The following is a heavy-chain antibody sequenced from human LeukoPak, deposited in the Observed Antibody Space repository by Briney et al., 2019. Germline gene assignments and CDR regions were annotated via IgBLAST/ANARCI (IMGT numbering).Heavy chain of an antibody. CDR1: GFTFSSHS. D-gene: IGHD4-17*01. Sequence: PGGSLRLSCAASGFTFSSHSMNWVRQAPGKGLEWVSSISSSSSYIYYADSLKGRFTISRDNAKNSLYLQMNSLRAEDTAVYYCARGYGDYENGDDAFDIWGQGTMVTVSS. V-gene: IGHV3-21*04. CDR2: ISSSSSYI. J-gene: IGHJ3*02. CDR3: ARGYGDYENGDDAFDI.